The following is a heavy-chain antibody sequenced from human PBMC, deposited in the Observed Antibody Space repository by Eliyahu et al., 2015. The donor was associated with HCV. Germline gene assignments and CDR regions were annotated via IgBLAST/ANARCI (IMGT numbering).Heavy chain of an antibody. Sequence: TVSGGSITTYYWSWIRQPPGKGLEWIGYIHYSGSTNYNPSLQSRVTISLDXSKNQFSLNLTSVTAADTAVYYCASGGGGIAVAGTGGWFDPWGQGTLVTVSS. V-gene: IGHV4-59*01. J-gene: IGHJ5*02. CDR2: IHYSGST. CDR1: GGSITTYY. D-gene: IGHD6-19*01. CDR3: ASGGGGIAVAGTGGWFDP.